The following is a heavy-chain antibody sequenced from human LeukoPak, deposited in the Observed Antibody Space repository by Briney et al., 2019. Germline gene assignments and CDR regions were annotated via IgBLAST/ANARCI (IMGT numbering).Heavy chain of an antibody. J-gene: IGHJ5*01. V-gene: IGHV4-59*08. CDR3: ARQVVIIPSSRGGPWFDP. CDR2: VYYSGST. CDR1: GASVKSDY. D-gene: IGHD2/OR15-2a*01. Sequence: SETLSLTCSVSGASVKSDYWSWIRQSPGKGLERIANVYYSGSTNYNPSLKSRVTISVDASKNQISLKLSSVTAADTAVYYCARQVVIIPSSRGGPWFDPWGQGTLVAVSS.